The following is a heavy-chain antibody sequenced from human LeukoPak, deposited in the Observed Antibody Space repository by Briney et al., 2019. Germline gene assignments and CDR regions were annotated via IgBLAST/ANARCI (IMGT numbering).Heavy chain of an antibody. CDR1: GPTVSSNY. V-gene: IGHV3-53*01. D-gene: IGHD3-16*01. Sequence: GGSLRLSCAASGPTVSSNYTSWVRQAPGKGLEWVSVIYTGGTTYYAHSVSGRFTIARHNSKNTLCLQMNILRVDGTAVYYCARHSQFGTSWFDYWGQGTLVTVSS. CDR2: IYTGGTT. J-gene: IGHJ4*02. CDR3: ARHSQFGTSWFDY.